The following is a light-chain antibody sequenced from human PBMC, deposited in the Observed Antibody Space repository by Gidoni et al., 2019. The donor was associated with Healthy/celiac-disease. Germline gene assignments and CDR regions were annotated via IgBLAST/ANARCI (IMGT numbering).Light chain of an antibody. J-gene: IGLJ2*01. Sequence: SALTQPASVSGSPGQSITISCTGTSSDVGSYNLVSWYQQHPGKAPKLMIYEGSKRPSGVSNRFSGSKSGNTASLTISGLQAEDEADYYCSSYAGSSTLVFGGGTKVTVL. V-gene: IGLV2-23*01. CDR3: SSYAGSSTLV. CDR2: EGS. CDR1: SSDVGSYNL.